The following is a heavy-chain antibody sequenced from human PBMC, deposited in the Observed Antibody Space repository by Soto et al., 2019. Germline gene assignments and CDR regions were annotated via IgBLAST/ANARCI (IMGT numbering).Heavy chain of an antibody. D-gene: IGHD3-22*01. CDR1: GGSISSSSYY. CDR2: IYYSGST. V-gene: IGHV4-39*01. J-gene: IGHJ6*02. Sequence: PSETLSLTCTVSGGSISSSSYYWGWIRQPPGKGLEWIGSIYYSGSTYYNPSLKSRVTISVDTSKNQFSLKLSSVTAADTAVYYCAKLILVSGVITNGGGAPKNYGMDVWGQGTTVTVSS. CDR3: AKLILVSGVITNGGGAPKNYGMDV.